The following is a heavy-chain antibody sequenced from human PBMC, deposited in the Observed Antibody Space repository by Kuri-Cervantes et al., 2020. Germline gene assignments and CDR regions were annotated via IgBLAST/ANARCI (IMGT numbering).Heavy chain of an antibody. V-gene: IGHV1-2*02. Sequence: ASVKVSCKASGYTFTGYYMHWVRQAPGQGLEWMGWINPNSGGTNYAQKFQGRVTMTRDTSISTAYMELSRLRSDDTAVYYCARAGMGVGSYYDFWSGLEYDYGMDVWGQGTTVTVSS. J-gene: IGHJ6*02. D-gene: IGHD3-3*01. CDR2: INPNSGGT. CDR1: GYTFTGYY. CDR3: ARAGMGVGSYYDFWSGLEYDYGMDV.